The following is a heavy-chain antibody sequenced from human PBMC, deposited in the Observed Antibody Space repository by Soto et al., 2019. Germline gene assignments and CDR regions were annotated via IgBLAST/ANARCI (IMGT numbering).Heavy chain of an antibody. D-gene: IGHD3-9*01. J-gene: IGHJ3*02. CDR2: FYSSGGT. CDR1: GGSISMDAYY. Sequence: QVQLQESGPGLVKASQTLSLTCTVSGGSISMDAYYWTWIRQHPGKGLEWIGDFYSSGGTYYNPSLKSRLTISLNTSKSQFSLNLSSVTAADTAVYFRARRNYILTGSDAFDIWGQGTPVPVSS. V-gene: IGHV4-31*03. CDR3: ARRNYILTGSDAFDI.